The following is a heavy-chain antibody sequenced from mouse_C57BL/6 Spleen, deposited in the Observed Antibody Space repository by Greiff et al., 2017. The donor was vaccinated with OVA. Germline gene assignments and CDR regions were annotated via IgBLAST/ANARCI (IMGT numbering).Heavy chain of an antibody. V-gene: IGHV5-4*01. J-gene: IGHJ4*01. CDR2: ISDGGSYT. D-gene: IGHD1-1*01. CDR3: ARDLYYGSPYYAMDY. Sequence: EVMLVESGGGLVKPGGSLKLSCAASGFTFSSYAMSWVRQTPEKRLEWVATISDGGSYTYYPDNVKGRFTISRDNAKNNLYLQMSHLKSEDTAMYYCARDLYYGSPYYAMDYWGQGTSVTVSS. CDR1: GFTFSSYA.